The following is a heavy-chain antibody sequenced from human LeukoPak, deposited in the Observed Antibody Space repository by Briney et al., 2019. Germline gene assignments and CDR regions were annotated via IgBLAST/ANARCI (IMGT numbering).Heavy chain of an antibody. D-gene: IGHD4-17*01. J-gene: IGHJ3*02. V-gene: IGHV1-8*01. CDR2: MNPNSGNT. Sequence: ASVKVSCKASGYTFTSYGINWVRQATGQGLEWMGWMNPNSGNTGYAQKFQGRVTMTRNTSISTAYMELSSLRSEDTAVYYCAINYGDYFWDAFDIWGQGTMVTVSS. CDR3: AINYGDYFWDAFDI. CDR1: GYTFTSYG.